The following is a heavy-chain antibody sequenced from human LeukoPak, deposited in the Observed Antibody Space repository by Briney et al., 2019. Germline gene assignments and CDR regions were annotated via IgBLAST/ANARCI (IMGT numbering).Heavy chain of an antibody. J-gene: IGHJ5*02. CDR3: ARGWFPFFTMTESDWFDP. D-gene: IGHD3-22*01. CDR1: GYTFTSYD. Sequence: ASVKVSCKASGYTFTSYDINWVRQATGQGLEWMGWMNPNSGSTGYAQKFQGRVTITRNTSISTAYMELSSLRSEDTAVYYCARGWFPFFTMTESDWFDPWGQGTLVTVSS. V-gene: IGHV1-8*03. CDR2: MNPNSGST.